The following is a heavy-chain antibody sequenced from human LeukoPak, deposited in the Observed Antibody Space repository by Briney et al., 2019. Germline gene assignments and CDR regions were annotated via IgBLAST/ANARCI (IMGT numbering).Heavy chain of an antibody. Sequence: GGSLRLSCAASGFTFSGAAMHWVRQASGKGLEWVGHIRSRSNSYATAYAASVKGRFTISRDDSKNTAYLQMNSLKTEDTAVYYCTRPGGAVAGTQFDYWGQGTLVTVSS. J-gene: IGHJ4*02. CDR2: IRSRSNSYAT. CDR3: TRPGGAVAGTQFDY. D-gene: IGHD6-13*01. V-gene: IGHV3-73*01. CDR1: GFTFSGAA.